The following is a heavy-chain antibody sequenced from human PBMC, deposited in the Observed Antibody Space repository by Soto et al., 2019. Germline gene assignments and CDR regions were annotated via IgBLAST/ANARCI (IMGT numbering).Heavy chain of an antibody. CDR1: GFSFTSHW. CDR2: IYPRDSDT. V-gene: IGHV5-51*01. Sequence: ASVKISCKGSGFSFTSHWIAWVRQMPGKGLECMGIIYPRDSDTRYNPSFQGQITISVDSSISTAYLQWSSLKTSDTAFYYCAKTLVAGAFDIWGQGTMVTVSS. D-gene: IGHD2-8*02. J-gene: IGHJ3*02. CDR3: AKTLVAGAFDI.